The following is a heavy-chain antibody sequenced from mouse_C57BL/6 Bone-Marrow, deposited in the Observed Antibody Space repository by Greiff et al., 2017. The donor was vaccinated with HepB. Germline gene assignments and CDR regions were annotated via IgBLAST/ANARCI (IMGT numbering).Heavy chain of an antibody. Sequence: DVQLQESGPGMVKPSQSLSLTCTVTGYSFTSGYDWHWIRHFPGNKLEWMGYISYSGSTNYNPSLKSRISITHDTSKNHFFLKLNSVTTEDTATYYCASTRSSYAMDYWGQGTSVTVSA. CDR3: ASTRSSYAMDY. D-gene: IGHD3-1*01. CDR1: GYSFTSGYD. V-gene: IGHV3-1*01. J-gene: IGHJ4*01. CDR2: ISYSGST.